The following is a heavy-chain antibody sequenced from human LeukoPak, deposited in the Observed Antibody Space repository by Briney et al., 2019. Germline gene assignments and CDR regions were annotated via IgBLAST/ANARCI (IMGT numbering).Heavy chain of an antibody. D-gene: IGHD5-18*01. CDR1: GGTFSSYS. Sequence: SVKVSCKVSGGTFSSYSVSWVRQAPGQGLEWMGRIIPIFGTANYAQKFQGRVTITTDESTSTAYMELSSLRSEDTAVYYCASKHLRGYSYDPAEVYFDYWGQGTLVTVSS. CDR2: IIPIFGTA. V-gene: IGHV1-69*05. CDR3: ASKHLRGYSYDPAEVYFDY. J-gene: IGHJ4*02.